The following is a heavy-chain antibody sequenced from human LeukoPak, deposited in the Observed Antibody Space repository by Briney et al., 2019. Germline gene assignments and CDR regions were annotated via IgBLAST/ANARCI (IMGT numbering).Heavy chain of an antibody. D-gene: IGHD6-13*01. Sequence: SETLSLTCTVSGGSISSYYWSWIRQPPGKGLEWIGYIYYSGSTNYNPSLKSRVTISVDTSKNQFSLKLSSVTAADTAVYYCARRGSYSSSWGYYFDYWGQGTLVTVSS. CDR1: GGSISSYY. CDR3: ARRGSYSSSWGYYFDY. V-gene: IGHV4-59*01. J-gene: IGHJ4*02. CDR2: IYYSGST.